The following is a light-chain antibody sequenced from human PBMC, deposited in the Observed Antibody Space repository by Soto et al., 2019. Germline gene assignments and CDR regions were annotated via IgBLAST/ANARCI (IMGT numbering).Light chain of an antibody. CDR1: SSNIGNNY. Sequence: QSVLTQPPSVSAAPGQKVTISCSGSSSNIGNNYVSWYQQLPGTAPKLLIYDNNKRPSGIPDRFSGSKSGTSATLGITGLQTGDGADYYCGTWDSSLSAYVFGTGTKVTVL. CDR2: DNN. V-gene: IGLV1-51*01. CDR3: GTWDSSLSAYV. J-gene: IGLJ1*01.